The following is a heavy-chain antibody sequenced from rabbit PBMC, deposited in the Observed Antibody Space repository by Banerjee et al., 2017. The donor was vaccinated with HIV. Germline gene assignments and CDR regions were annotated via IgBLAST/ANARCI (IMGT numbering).Heavy chain of an antibody. CDR2: INTNTGNT. CDR3: ARDPLSYSDAGYAL. J-gene: IGHJ6*01. D-gene: IGHD6-1*01. V-gene: IGHV1S45*01. CDR1: GFSFNNNYV. Sequence: QEQLEESGGDLVKPEGSLTLTCTASGFSFNNNYVMCWVRQAPGKGLEWIGCINTNTGNTVYASWAKGPFTISRSTSLNTVTLQMTSLTAADTATYFCARDPLSYSDAGYALWGPGTLVTVS.